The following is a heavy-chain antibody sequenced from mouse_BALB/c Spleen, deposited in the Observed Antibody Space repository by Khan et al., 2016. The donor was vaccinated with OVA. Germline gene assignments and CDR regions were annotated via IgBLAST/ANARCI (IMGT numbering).Heavy chain of an antibody. CDR1: GYSITTDYA. V-gene: IGHV3-2*02. CDR3: ARVYGGDFDY. CDR2: ISYCGNT. J-gene: IGHJ2*01. Sequence: EVQLLETGPGLVKPSQSLSLTCTVTGYSITTDYAWNWIRQFPGNKLEWMGFISYCGNTKYNPSLKSRISITRDTSKNQFFLQLKSVTTEDTARYYCARVYGGDFDYWGQGTTLTVSS. D-gene: IGHD1-1*01.